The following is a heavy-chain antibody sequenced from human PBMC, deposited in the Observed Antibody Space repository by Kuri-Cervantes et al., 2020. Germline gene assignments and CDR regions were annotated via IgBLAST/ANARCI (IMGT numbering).Heavy chain of an antibody. D-gene: IGHD5-12*01. J-gene: IGHJ4*02. CDR3: ARGGRPWLRLFVDFDY. CDR1: GGTFSSYA. V-gene: IGHV1-69*13. Sequence: SVKVSCKASGGTFSSYAISWVRQAPGQGLEWMGGIIPIFGTANYAQKFQGRVTITADESTSTAYMELSSLRSDDTAVYYCARGGRPWLRLFVDFDYWGQGTLVTVSS. CDR2: IIPIFGTA.